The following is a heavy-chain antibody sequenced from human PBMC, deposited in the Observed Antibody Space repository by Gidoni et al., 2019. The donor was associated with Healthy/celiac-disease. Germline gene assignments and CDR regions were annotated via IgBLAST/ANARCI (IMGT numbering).Heavy chain of an antibody. CDR2: INHSGST. D-gene: IGHD5-12*01. Sequence: GEINHSGSTNYNPSLKSRVTISVDTSKNQFSLKLSSVTAADTAVYYCARAEMATNLDYWGQGTLVTVSS. J-gene: IGHJ4*02. V-gene: IGHV4-34*01. CDR3: ARAEMATNLDY.